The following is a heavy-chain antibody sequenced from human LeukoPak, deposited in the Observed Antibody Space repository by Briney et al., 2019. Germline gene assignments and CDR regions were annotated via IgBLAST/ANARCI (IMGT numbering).Heavy chain of an antibody. Sequence: PSETLSLTCTVSGGSASSGSYYWSWIRHPPGKWLEWIGSIYYSGSTYYNPSLKSRVTISVDTSKNQFSLKLSSVTAADTAVYYCARHGHHGDHDYWGQGTLVTVSS. CDR1: GGSASSGSYY. CDR3: ARHGHHGDHDY. J-gene: IGHJ4*02. V-gene: IGHV4-39*01. CDR2: IYYSGST. D-gene: IGHD2-21*02.